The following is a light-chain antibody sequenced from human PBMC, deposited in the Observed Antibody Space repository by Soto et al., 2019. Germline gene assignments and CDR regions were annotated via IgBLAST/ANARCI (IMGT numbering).Light chain of an antibody. CDR3: QQYNGYWT. CDR1: QSISDS. J-gene: IGKJ1*01. V-gene: IGKV1-5*03. CDR2: EAS. Sequence: DIQITQSPSTLSASVGDRVTITCRASQSISDSLAWYQQKPGKAPKLLIYEASSLKSGGPSRFSGSRSGTEDTLTISSLQPDDFATYYCQQYNGYWTFVQGTKVEIK.